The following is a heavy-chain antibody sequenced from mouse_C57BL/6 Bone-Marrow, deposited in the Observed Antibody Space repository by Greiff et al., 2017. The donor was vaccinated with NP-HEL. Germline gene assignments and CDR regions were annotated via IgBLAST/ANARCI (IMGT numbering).Heavy chain of an antibody. V-gene: IGHV1-15*01. Sequence: QVHVKQSGAELVRPGASVTLSCKASGYTFTDYEMHWVKQTPVHGLEWIGAIAPETGGTAYNQKFKGKAILTADKSSSTAYMELRSLTSEDSAVYYCTREEEKYYAMDYWGQGTSVTVSS. CDR1: GYTFTDYE. J-gene: IGHJ4*01. CDR2: IAPETGGT. CDR3: TREEEKYYAMDY.